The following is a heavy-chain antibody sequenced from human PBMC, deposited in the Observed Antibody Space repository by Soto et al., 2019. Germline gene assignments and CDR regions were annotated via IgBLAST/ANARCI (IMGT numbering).Heavy chain of an antibody. CDR3: ARCTWSYGDKLVRYYFDY. J-gene: IGHJ4*02. Sequence: VASVKVSCKASGYTFTSYGISWVRQAPGQGLEWMGWISAYNGNTNYAQKLQGRVTMTTDTSTSTAYMELRSLRSDDTAVYYCARCTWSYGDKLVRYYFDYWGQGTLVTVSS. D-gene: IGHD4-17*01. CDR2: ISAYNGNT. CDR1: GYTFTSYG. V-gene: IGHV1-18*01.